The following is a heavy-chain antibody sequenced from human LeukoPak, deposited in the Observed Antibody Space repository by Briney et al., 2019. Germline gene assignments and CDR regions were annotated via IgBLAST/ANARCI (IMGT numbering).Heavy chain of an antibody. V-gene: IGHV3-7*01. D-gene: IGHD2-2*01. Sequence: GGSLRLSCAASGFTFRNYSMNWVRQAPGKGLEWVANIKQDGSEKYYVDSVKGRFTISRDNAKNSLYLQMNSLRAEDTAVYYCARDVTSWFMNDYWGQGTLVTVSS. CDR2: IKQDGSEK. J-gene: IGHJ4*02. CDR1: GFTFRNYS. CDR3: ARDVTSWFMNDY.